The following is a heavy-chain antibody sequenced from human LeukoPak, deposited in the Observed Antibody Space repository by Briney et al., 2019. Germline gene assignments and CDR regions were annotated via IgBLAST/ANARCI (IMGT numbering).Heavy chain of an antibody. CDR1: GGSISTYY. Sequence: PSETLSLTCTVSGGSISTYYGNWIRQAPGKGLEWIGYIYYSGSTNYNPSLKSRVTISVDTSKNQFSLKLSSVTAADTAVYYCARGYDYVWGSYRYTNNRYFDYWGQGTLVTVSS. D-gene: IGHD3-16*02. V-gene: IGHV4-59*12. CDR2: IYYSGST. J-gene: IGHJ4*02. CDR3: ARGYDYVWGSYRYTNNRYFDY.